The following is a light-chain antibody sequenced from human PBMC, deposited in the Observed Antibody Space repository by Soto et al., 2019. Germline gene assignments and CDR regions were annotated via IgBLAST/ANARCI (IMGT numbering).Light chain of an antibody. CDR2: DAS. CDR3: QQYGSSPT. CDR1: QSVSSSY. V-gene: IGKV3-20*01. J-gene: IGKJ1*01. Sequence: EIVLTQSPGTPPLSPRERATLSCRSSQSVSSSYLDWYQQKPGQAPSLLLYDASSRATGIPDRFSGSVSGTDFTLTISRREPEDFAVYYCQQYGSSPTFGQGTKVDIK.